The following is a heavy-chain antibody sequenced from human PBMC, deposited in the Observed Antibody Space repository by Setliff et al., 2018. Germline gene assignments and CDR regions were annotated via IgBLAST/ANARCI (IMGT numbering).Heavy chain of an antibody. CDR1: GFTFSNYG. CDR3: ARLALTGYDTSGYYYALDYYYYMDV. D-gene: IGHD3-22*01. V-gene: IGHV3-48*01. CDR2: ISTSSTII. J-gene: IGHJ6*03. Sequence: GESLRLSCVTSGFTFSNYGMTWVRRAPGKGLEWISHISTSSTIIYYADSVKGRFTISRDNANHSLHLQMNSLRAEDTSVYFCARLALTGYDTSGYYYALDYYYYMDVWGKGTTVTVSS.